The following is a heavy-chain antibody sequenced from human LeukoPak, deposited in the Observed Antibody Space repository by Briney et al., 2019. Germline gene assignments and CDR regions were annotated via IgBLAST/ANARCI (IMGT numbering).Heavy chain of an antibody. CDR3: AAVRCSGGSCHSDY. CDR2: IYYSGST. J-gene: IGHJ4*02. Sequence: SETLSLTCTVSGGSISSSSYYWGWIRQPPGKGLEWIGSIYYSGSTYYNPSLKSRVTLSVDTSKSQFSLKVNSVTAADTAVYYCAAVRCSGGSCHSDYWGQGTLVTVSS. D-gene: IGHD2-15*01. CDR1: GGSISSSSYY. V-gene: IGHV4-39*07.